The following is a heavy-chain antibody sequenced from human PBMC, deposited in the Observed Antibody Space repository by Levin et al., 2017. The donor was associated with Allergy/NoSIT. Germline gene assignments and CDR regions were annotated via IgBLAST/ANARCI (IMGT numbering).Heavy chain of an antibody. J-gene: IGHJ3*02. CDR2: IYYSGST. Sequence: SETLSLTCTVSGGSISSSSYYWGWIRQPPGKGLEWIGSIYYSGSTYYNPSLKSRVTISVDTSKNQFSLKLSSVTAADTAVYYCANYFEYSSSILGSAFDSWGQGTMVTVSS. CDR3: ANYFEYSSSILGSAFDS. V-gene: IGHV4-39*01. CDR1: GGSISSSSYY. D-gene: IGHD6-6*01.